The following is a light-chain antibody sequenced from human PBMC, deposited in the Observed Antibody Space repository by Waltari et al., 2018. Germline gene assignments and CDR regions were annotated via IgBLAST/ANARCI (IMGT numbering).Light chain of an antibody. V-gene: IGLV2-14*01. CDR3: CSYTSSHTVV. CDR2: EVT. CDR1: SSDVGDYNY. Sequence: QSALTQHASVSGSHGQSITISCTGTSSDVGDYNYVSWYQQHPGKVPKLMIFEVTNRPSGVSNRFSGSKSGNTASLTISGLQAEDEADYYCCSYTSSHTVVFGGGTKLTVL. J-gene: IGLJ2*01.